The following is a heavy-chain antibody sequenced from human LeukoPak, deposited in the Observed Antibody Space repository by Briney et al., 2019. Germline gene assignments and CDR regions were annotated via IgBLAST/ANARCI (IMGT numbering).Heavy chain of an antibody. D-gene: IGHD3-10*01. Sequence: SQTLSLTCAISGDSVSSNSAAWNWIRQSPLRGLEWLGRTYYRSKWYNDYAVSVKGRITINPDTSKNQFSLQLNSVTPEDTAVYYCARVVVRGDRWPGYYYYYMDVWGKGTTVTISS. J-gene: IGHJ6*03. V-gene: IGHV6-1*01. CDR2: TYYRSKWYN. CDR1: GDSVSSNSAA. CDR3: ARVVVRGDRWPGYYYYYMDV.